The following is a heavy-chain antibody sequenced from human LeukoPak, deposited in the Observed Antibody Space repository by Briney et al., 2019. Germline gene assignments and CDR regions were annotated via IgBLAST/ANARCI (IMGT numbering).Heavy chain of an antibody. V-gene: IGHV3-11*04. CDR1: GFTFSDYY. D-gene: IGHD3-22*01. J-gene: IGHJ4*02. CDR3: ARVSDYDNFDY. CDR2: ISSSGSNI. Sequence: GGSLRLSCAASGFTFSDYYMSWIRQAPGKGLEWVSYISSSGSNIYYADSVKGRFTISRDNAKNSLYLQMNSLRAEDTAVYYCARVSDYDNFDYWGQGTLVTVSS.